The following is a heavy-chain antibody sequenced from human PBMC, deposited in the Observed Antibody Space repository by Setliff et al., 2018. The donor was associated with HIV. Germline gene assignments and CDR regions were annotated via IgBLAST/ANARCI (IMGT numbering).Heavy chain of an antibody. V-gene: IGHV1-2*02. CDR3: ARSGGQWPPPNY. J-gene: IGHJ4*02. D-gene: IGHD6-19*01. Sequence: GASVKVSCKASGYTFTDFYMHWVRQAPGQGLEWMASINPDSGGTNFAQKYQGRVTMTRDTSINTAYMELTSLTSDDTAVYYCARSGGQWPPPNYWGQGTLVTVSS. CDR2: INPDSGGT. CDR1: GYTFTDFY.